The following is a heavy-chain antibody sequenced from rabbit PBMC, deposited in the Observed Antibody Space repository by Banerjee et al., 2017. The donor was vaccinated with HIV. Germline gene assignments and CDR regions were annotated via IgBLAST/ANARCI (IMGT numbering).Heavy chain of an antibody. D-gene: IGHD4-2*01. Sequence: QSLEESGGDLVKPGASLTLTCKASGFSFSSGYYMCRVRQAPGKGLEWIACISAGSSGSTGYASWAKGRFTISKASSTTVTLQMTSLTAADTATYFCARDLAGTTLWGPGTLVTVS. V-gene: IGHV1S40*01. J-gene: IGHJ4*01. CDR1: GFSFSSGYY. CDR2: ISAGSSGST. CDR3: ARDLAGTTL.